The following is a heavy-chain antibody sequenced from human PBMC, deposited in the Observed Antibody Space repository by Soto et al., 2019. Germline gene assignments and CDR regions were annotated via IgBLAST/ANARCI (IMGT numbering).Heavy chain of an antibody. CDR1: GFTFSSYA. Sequence: EVQLLESGGGLVEPGGSLRLSCAASGFTFSSYALGWVRQAPGKGLEWVSTIIGSGGSTHYADSVKGRFTISRDKSRNSLYLQMNNLRAEDTAIYYCAKDRNYYDSSGFDFWGQGTLVTVSS. V-gene: IGHV3-23*01. J-gene: IGHJ4*02. D-gene: IGHD3-22*01. CDR2: IIGSGGST. CDR3: AKDRNYYDSSGFDF.